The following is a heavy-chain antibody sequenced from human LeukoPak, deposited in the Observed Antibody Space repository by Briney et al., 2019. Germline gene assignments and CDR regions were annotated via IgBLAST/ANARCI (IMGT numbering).Heavy chain of an antibody. CDR2: IIPIFGTA. CDR3: ARDVTRNPHYDILTNRGGAFDI. CDR1: GGTFSSYA. D-gene: IGHD3-9*01. V-gene: IGHV1-69*13. Sequence: SVEVSCKASGGTFSSYAISWVRQAPGQGLEWMGGIIPIFGTANYAQKFQGRVTITADESTSTAYMELSSLRSEDTAVYYCARDVTRNPHYDILTNRGGAFDIWGQGTMVTVSS. J-gene: IGHJ3*02.